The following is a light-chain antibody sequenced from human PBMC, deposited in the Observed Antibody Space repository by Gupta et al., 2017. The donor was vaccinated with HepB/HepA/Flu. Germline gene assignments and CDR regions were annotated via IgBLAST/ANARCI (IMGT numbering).Light chain of an antibody. Sequence: EIVMTQSPATLSVSPGERATLSCRARQSVSSNLAWYQQKPGQAPMLLIYGASTRDTGLPARFSGSGSGKESTLTSSRLQSEDFAVYYCQQYNTWPPWTFGQGTKLEIK. CDR1: QSVSSN. CDR2: GAS. J-gene: IGKJ1*01. V-gene: IGKV3-15*01. CDR3: QQYNTWPPWT.